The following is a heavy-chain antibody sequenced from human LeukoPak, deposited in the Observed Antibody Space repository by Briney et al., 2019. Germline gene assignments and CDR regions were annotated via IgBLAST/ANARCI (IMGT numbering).Heavy chain of an antibody. D-gene: IGHD5-12*01. V-gene: IGHV4-31*03. CDR2: IYYSGST. J-gene: IGHJ6*03. CDR3: AREASGYDPYYYYYYMDV. CDR1: GGSISSGGYY. Sequence: PSETLSLTCTVSGGSISSGGYYWSWIRQQPGKGLEWIGYIYYSGSTYYNPSLKSRVTISVDTSKNQFSLKLSSATAADTAVYYCAREASGYDPYYYYYYMDVWGKGTTVTVSS.